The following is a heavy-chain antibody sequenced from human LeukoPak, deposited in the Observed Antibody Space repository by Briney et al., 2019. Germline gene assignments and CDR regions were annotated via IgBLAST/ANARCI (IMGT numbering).Heavy chain of an antibody. V-gene: IGHV4-4*08. CDR1: GGSISSYY. CDR3: AREETSSSWYIFDY. CDR2: IYSSGST. D-gene: IGHD6-13*01. Sequence: SETLSLTCTVSGGSISSYYWSWIRQPPGKGLEWIGRIYSSGSTNYNPSLKSRVTISVDTSKNQFSLKLSSVTAADTAVYYCAREETSSSWYIFDYWGQGTLVTVSS. J-gene: IGHJ4*02.